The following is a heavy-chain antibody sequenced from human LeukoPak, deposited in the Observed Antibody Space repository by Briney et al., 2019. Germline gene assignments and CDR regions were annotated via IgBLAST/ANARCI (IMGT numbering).Heavy chain of an antibody. CDR2: ISSSGTTI. Sequence: GGSLRLSCAASGFTFSSYEMNWVRQAPGKGLEWVSYISSSGTTIYYADSVKGRFTISRDNAKNSVYLQMNSLRDDDTAVYYCARAAGGTSRDYWGQGTLVTVSS. J-gene: IGHJ4*02. CDR3: ARAAGGTSRDY. V-gene: IGHV3-48*03. CDR1: GFTFSSYE. D-gene: IGHD1-26*01.